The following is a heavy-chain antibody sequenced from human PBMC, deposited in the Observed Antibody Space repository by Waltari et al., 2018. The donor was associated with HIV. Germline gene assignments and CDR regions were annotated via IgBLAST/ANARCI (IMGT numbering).Heavy chain of an antibody. CDR1: DGAIRDTIHF. CDR2: IHKSRGP. D-gene: IGHD2-2*01. V-gene: IGHV4-39*07. Sequence: QMPLPDSAPGLVRSSEHLSLTCTVSDGAIRDTIHFWAWLRQPPGKPLEWIGSIHKSRGPSYNPSLKSRVSMSVDTSNNLFSRRLNSVTAADTAVYYCARDQSIYCTSVSCPSEFDTWGQGIPVTVSS. J-gene: IGHJ5*02. CDR3: ARDQSIYCTSVSCPSEFDT.